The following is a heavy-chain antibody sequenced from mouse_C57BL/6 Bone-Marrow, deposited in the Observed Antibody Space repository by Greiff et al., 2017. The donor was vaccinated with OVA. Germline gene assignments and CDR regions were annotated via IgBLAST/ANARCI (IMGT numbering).Heavy chain of an antibody. CDR3: ARGGWDWYFDV. CDR2: INPYNGGT. Sequence: VQLKESGPVLVKPGASVTMSCKASGYTFTDYYMNWVKQSHGKSLEWIGVINPYNGGTSSNQKFKGKATLTVDKSSSTAYMELNSLTSEDSAVYYCARGGWDWYFDVWGTGTTVTVSS. D-gene: IGHD1-1*02. V-gene: IGHV1-19*01. CDR1: GYTFTDYY. J-gene: IGHJ1*03.